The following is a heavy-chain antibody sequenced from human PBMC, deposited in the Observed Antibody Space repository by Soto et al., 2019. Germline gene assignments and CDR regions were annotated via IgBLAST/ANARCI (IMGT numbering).Heavy chain of an antibody. V-gene: IGHV3-23*01. CDR2: ISGSGGST. CDR3: ARDLAYGYFYHEDYYCRLAF. CDR1: GFTFSSYA. Sequence: GGSLRLSCAASGFTFSSYAMSWVRQAPGKGLEWVSAISGSGGSTYYADSVKGRFTISRDNSKNTLYLQMNSLRAEDTAVYYCARDLAYGYFYHEDYYCRLAFCGQGSTVPVSS. J-gene: IGHJ6*02. D-gene: IGHD4-17*01.